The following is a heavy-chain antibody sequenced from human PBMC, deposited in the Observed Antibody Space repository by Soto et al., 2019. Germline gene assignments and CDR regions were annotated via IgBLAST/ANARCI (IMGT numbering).Heavy chain of an antibody. V-gene: IGHV3-23*01. J-gene: IGHJ4*02. CDR1: GFTFGSHA. CDR2: ISVTGDRT. D-gene: IGHD6-19*01. CDR3: ARGIIKGWYDFAS. Sequence: PGGSLRLSCAASGFTFGSHALSWVRQAPGKGLEWVSGISVTGDRTYYADSVMGRFTISRDNSKNTLDLQMTSLRGEDTALYYCARGIIKGWYDFASWGQGTLVTSPQ.